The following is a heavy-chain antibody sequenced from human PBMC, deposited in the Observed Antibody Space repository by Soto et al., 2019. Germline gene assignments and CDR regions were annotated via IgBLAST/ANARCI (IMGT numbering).Heavy chain of an antibody. Sequence: SETLSLTCTVSGASVSSYFWSWVRQPPGKGLEWIGYIYNSGRTNYNPSLKGRVTISLDTSDNDFSLRLTSLTAADTAVYYCARVHSGWSSGHGLDVWGQGTTVTVSS. CDR1: GASVSSYF. V-gene: IGHV4-59*02. CDR2: IYNSGRT. J-gene: IGHJ6*02. D-gene: IGHD6-19*01. CDR3: ARVHSGWSSGHGLDV.